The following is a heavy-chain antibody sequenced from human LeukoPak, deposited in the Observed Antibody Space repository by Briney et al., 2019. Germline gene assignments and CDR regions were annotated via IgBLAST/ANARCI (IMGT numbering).Heavy chain of an antibody. J-gene: IGHJ4*02. Sequence: SETLSLTCAVYGGSFSGYYWSWIRQPPGKGLEWIGEINHSGSTNYNPSLKSRVTISVDTSKNQFSLKLSSVTAADAAVYYCARGSYYDSSGYYSDFDYWGQGTLVTVSS. V-gene: IGHV4-34*01. D-gene: IGHD3-22*01. CDR1: GGSFSGYY. CDR3: ARGSYYDSSGYYSDFDY. CDR2: INHSGST.